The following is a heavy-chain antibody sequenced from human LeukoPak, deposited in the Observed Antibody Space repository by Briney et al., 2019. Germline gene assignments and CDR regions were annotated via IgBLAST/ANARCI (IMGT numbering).Heavy chain of an antibody. CDR2: IHPGDPDT. CDR3: ARWTTVLTRFDY. J-gene: IGHJ4*02. CDR1: GYSVTCYW. D-gene: IGHD4-23*01. Sequence: EETPKICCMGSGYSVTCYWICWVRPMPGKRQELMWIIHPGDPDTRYSPSFQGQVTISADKSISTAYLQWSSLKASDTAMYYCARWTTVLTRFDYWGQGTLVTVSS. V-gene: IGHV5-51*01.